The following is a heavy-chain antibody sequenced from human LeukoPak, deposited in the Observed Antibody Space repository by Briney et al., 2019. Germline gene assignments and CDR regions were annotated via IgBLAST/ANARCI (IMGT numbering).Heavy chain of an antibody. D-gene: IGHD3-10*01. Sequence: HSQTLSLTCAISGDSVSSKSVAWNWIRQSPSRGLEWLGKTYYRSKWYNDFAESVKRRISNNPDTSKNQFSLQLNSVTPEDTAVYYCARNYYGIDVWGQGTTVTVSS. CDR2: TYYRSKWYN. V-gene: IGHV6-1*01. J-gene: IGHJ6*02. CDR3: ARNYYGIDV. CDR1: GDSVSSKSVA.